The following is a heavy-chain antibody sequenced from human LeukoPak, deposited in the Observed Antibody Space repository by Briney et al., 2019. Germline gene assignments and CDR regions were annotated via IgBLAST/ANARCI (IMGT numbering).Heavy chain of an antibody. D-gene: IGHD3-22*01. CDR2: IIPIFGTA. CDR1: GGTFSSYA. Sequence: SVKVSCKASGGTFSSYAISWVRQAPGQGLEWMGGIIPIFGTANYAQKFQGRVTITADESTSTAYTELSSLRSEDTAVYYCARDSSGYYDSSGYDNPDYWGQGTLVTVSS. J-gene: IGHJ4*02. V-gene: IGHV1-69*13. CDR3: ARDSSGYYDSSGYDNPDY.